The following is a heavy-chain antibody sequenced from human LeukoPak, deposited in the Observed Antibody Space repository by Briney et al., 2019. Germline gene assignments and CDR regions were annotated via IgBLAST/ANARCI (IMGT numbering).Heavy chain of an antibody. Sequence: GSLRLSCEASGFTFSNYWMSWVRQPPGKGLEWIGEINHSGSTNYNPSLKSRVTISVDTSKNQFSLKLSSVAAADTAVYYCARARITIFGVVTYYFDYWGQGTLVTVSS. J-gene: IGHJ4*02. D-gene: IGHD3-3*01. CDR3: ARARITIFGVVTYYFDY. CDR1: GFTFSNYW. CDR2: INHSGST. V-gene: IGHV4-34*01.